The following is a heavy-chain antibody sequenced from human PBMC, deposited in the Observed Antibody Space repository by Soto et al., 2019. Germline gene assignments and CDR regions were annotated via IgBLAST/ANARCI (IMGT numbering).Heavy chain of an antibody. CDR1: GFSLSTSGLS. CDR3: ARRGFRWHSDY. Sequence: SGPTLVNPTQTLTPTCTFSGFSLSTSGLSVGWIRQSPGKALEWLALVYWDDDKRYSPSLKSRLTITKDTSKNQVVLTMTNMYPVDTATYFCARRGFRWHSDYWGQGTLVTVSS. D-gene: IGHD2-15*01. J-gene: IGHJ4*02. CDR2: VYWDDDK. V-gene: IGHV2-5*02.